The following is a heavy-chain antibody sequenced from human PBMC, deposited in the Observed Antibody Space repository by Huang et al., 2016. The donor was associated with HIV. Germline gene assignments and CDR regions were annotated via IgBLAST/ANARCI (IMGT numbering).Heavy chain of an antibody. Sequence: EVQLVQSGAEVKKPGASLKISCTGSGYSFSTYWIGWVRQMPGKGLEWRGMIFPGDSDTRYSPSFQGQVTISADKSISTAYLQWSSLKASDTAMYYCASTASYSGSYRGAFDIWGQGTMVTVSS. CDR2: IFPGDSDT. J-gene: IGHJ3*02. CDR3: ASTASYSGSYRGAFDI. CDR1: GYSFSTYW. D-gene: IGHD1-26*01. V-gene: IGHV5-51*03.